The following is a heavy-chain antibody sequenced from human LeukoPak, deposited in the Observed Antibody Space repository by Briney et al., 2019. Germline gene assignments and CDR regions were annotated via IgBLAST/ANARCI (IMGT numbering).Heavy chain of an antibody. D-gene: IGHD3-16*01. Sequence: GGSLRLSCEASGFILKNHWMTWVRQAPGKGLEWVANINQDGSEKFYVDSVKGRFTISRDNSKNSLFLQLNSLRAEDTAVYYCARVWQYYYDYSPFDIWGQGTMVTVS. CDR3: ARVWQYYYDYSPFDI. CDR1: GFILKNHW. V-gene: IGHV3-7*03. J-gene: IGHJ3*02. CDR2: INQDGSEK.